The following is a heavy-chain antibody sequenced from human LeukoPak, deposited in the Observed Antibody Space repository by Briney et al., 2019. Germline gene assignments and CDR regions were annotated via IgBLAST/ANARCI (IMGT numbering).Heavy chain of an antibody. CDR2: IYPGDSDT. CDR1: GFTFSSYW. Sequence: PGGSLRLSCAASGFTFSSYWMSWVRQAPGKGLEWMGIIYPGDSDTRYSPSFQGQVTISADKSISTAYLQWSSLKASDTAMCYCARPPAVAGTESEWYFALWGRGTLVTVSS. J-gene: IGHJ2*01. V-gene: IGHV5-51*03. D-gene: IGHD6-19*01. CDR3: ARPPAVAGTESEWYFAL.